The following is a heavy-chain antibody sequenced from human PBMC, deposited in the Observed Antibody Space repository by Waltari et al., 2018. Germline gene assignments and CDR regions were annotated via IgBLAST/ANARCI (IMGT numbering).Heavy chain of an antibody. CDR2: IYHSGST. J-gene: IGHJ4*02. CDR1: GYSISSGYY. V-gene: IGHV4-38-2*01. D-gene: IGHD5-12*01. CDR3: ARGRGRDGYNLVGYDY. Sequence: QVQLQESGPGLVKPSETLSLTCAVSGYSISSGYYWGWIRQPPGKGLEWIGSIYHSGSTYYNPSLKRRVTISVDTSKNQFSLKLSSVTAADTAVYYCARGRGRDGYNLVGYDYWGQGTLVTVSS.